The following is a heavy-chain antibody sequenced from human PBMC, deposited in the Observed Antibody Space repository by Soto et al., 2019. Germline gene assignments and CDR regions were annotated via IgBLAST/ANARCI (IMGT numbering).Heavy chain of an antibody. CDR2: IIPVFGTV. CDR3: ARDNPYTNSFGNWFDP. CDR1: GGTFSNYA. V-gene: IGHV1-69*01. D-gene: IGHD6-13*01. J-gene: IGHJ5*02. Sequence: QVRLVQSGAEVKKPGSSVMVSCKASGGTFSNYAITWLRLAPGQGLEWLGGIIPVFGTVHYAQKIQGRVTITADESTSTAYMELNRLRSEDTAVYYCARDNPYTNSFGNWFDPWGQGTLVIVS.